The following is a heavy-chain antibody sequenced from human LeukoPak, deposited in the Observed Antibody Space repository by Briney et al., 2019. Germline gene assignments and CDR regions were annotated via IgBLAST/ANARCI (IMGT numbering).Heavy chain of an antibody. CDR2: IDHSGST. Sequence: SETLSLTCAVYGGSFSGYYWSWIRQPPGKGLEWIGEIDHSGSTNYSPSLKSRVTISVDTSKNQFSLKLSSVTAADTAVYYCARHGVAAAVDAWYFDLWGRGTLVTVSS. CDR1: GGSFSGYY. CDR3: ARHGVAAAVDAWYFDL. V-gene: IGHV4-34*01. J-gene: IGHJ2*01. D-gene: IGHD6-13*01.